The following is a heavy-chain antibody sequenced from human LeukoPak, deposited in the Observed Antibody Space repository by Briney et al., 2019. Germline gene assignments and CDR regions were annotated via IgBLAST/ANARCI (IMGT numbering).Heavy chain of an antibody. CDR1: GGSISSYY. Sequence: SETLSLTCTVSGGSISSYYWSWIRQPPGKGLEWIGYIYYSGSTNYNPSLKSRVTISVDTSKNQFSLKLSSVTAADTAVYYCAKHKSSSYYYGMDVWGQGTTVTVSS. J-gene: IGHJ6*02. CDR3: AKHKSSSYYYGMDV. CDR2: IYYSGST. V-gene: IGHV4-59*08.